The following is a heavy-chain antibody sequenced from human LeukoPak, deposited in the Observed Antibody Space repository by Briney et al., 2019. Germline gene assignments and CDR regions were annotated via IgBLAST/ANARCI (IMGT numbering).Heavy chain of an antibody. D-gene: IGHD3-10*01. CDR2: IRGNGET. CDR3: ARASWFSSTDAVR. V-gene: IGHV3-23*01. Sequence: GGPLRLSCAASGLSFSSFAMSWVRQGPARGLEWVSSIRGNGETLYADSVKGRFTLYSDSSRNTVYFQLNNLRVEDTAIYYCARASWFSSTDAVRWGQGTLVTVSS. CDR1: GLSFSSFA. J-gene: IGHJ4*02.